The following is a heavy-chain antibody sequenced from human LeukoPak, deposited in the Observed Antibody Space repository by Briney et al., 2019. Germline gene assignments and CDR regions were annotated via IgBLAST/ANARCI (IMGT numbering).Heavy chain of an antibody. D-gene: IGHD2-21*02. Sequence: GGSLRLSCAASGFTFSTYWMSWVRQAPRKGLEWVANIKQDGSEGYYVDSVKGRFTISRDNAENSLYLQMNSLRAEDTAVYYCARDGAYCGGDCYLDYWGQGTLVTVSS. V-gene: IGHV3-7*01. CDR2: IKQDGSEG. CDR3: ARDGAYCGGDCYLDY. CDR1: GFTFSTYW. J-gene: IGHJ4*02.